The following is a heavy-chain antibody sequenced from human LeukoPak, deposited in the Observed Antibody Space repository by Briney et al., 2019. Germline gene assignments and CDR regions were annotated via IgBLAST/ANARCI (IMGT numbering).Heavy chain of an antibody. CDR2: ISSLSGTI. CDR3: ARDYGGSSPFDY. V-gene: IGHV3-48*04. D-gene: IGHD4-23*01. J-gene: IGHJ4*02. Sequence: GGSLRLSCAASGFTFSTYSMNWVRQAPGKGLEWVSYISSLSGTIYYADSVKGRFTISRDNAKNSLYLQMNSLRAEDTAVYYCARDYGGSSPFDYWGQGTLVTVSS. CDR1: GFTFSTYS.